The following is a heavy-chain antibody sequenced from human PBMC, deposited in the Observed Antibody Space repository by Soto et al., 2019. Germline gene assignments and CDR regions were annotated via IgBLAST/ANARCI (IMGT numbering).Heavy chain of an antibody. J-gene: IGHJ4*02. V-gene: IGHV4-59*06. CDR1: GGSISSYY. Sequence: PSETLSLTCTVSGGSISSYYWSWIRQHPGKDLEWIGYISHSGSTYYTPSLKSRVIISADTSKNQFSLNLNSVTAADTAVYYCAREYTYGSNFFDCWGQGALVTVSS. CDR3: AREYTYGSNFFDC. D-gene: IGHD5-18*01. CDR2: ISHSGST.